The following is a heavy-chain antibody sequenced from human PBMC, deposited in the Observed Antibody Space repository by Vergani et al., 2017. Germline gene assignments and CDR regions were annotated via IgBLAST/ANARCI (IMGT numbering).Heavy chain of an antibody. CDR2: ISNSSSYI. Sequence: EVQLVESGGGLVKPGGSLRLSCAASGFTFSSYSMNWVRQAPGKGLGWVSSISNSSSYIYYAGSVKGRFTISRDNAKNSLYLQMNSLRAEDTAVYYCARDWETYYYDSSGPFWGQGTLVTVSS. V-gene: IGHV3-21*01. CDR3: ARDWETYYYDSSGPF. J-gene: IGHJ4*02. CDR1: GFTFSSYS. D-gene: IGHD3-22*01.